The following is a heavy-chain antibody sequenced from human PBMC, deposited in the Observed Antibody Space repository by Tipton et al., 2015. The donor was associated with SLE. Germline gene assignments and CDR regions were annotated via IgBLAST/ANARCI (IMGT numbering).Heavy chain of an antibody. J-gene: IGHJ6*02. CDR3: ARGRAARPRYYYGMDV. CDR2: IYTSGIT. Sequence: LSLTCTVSGGSIYSYYWSWIRQPPGKGLEWVGYIYTSGITNYNPSLKSRVTISVDASNNQFSLNLNSVTAADTAVYYCARGRAARPRYYYGMDVWGQGTTVTVSS. D-gene: IGHD6-6*01. V-gene: IGHV4-4*09. CDR1: GGSIYSYY.